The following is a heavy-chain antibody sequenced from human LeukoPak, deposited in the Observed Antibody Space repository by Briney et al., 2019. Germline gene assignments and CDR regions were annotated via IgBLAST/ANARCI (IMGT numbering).Heavy chain of an antibody. J-gene: IGHJ4*02. CDR2: IRYDGSNK. D-gene: IGHD1-26*01. CDR1: GFTFSSYG. Sequence: PGGSLRLSCAASGFTFSSYGMHWVRQAPGKGLEWVAFIRYDGSNKYYADSVKGRFTISRDNSKNTLYLQMNSLRAEDTAVYYCAKDPVGAPILYFDYWGQGTLVTVSS. CDR3: AKDPVGAPILYFDY. V-gene: IGHV3-30*02.